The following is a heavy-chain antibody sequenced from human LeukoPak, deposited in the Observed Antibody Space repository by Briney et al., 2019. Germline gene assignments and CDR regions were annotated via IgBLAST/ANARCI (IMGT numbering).Heavy chain of an antibody. CDR1: GGSISSSSYY. V-gene: IGHV4-39*07. D-gene: IGHD2-15*01. CDR2: IYYSGST. CDR3: AKGLPYCSGGSCYSSVGLRFDP. J-gene: IGHJ5*02. Sequence: PSETLSLTCTVSGGSISSSSYYWGWIRQPPGKGLEWIGSIYYSGSTYYNPSLKSRVTISVDTSKNQFSLKLSSVTAADTAVYYCAKGLPYCSGGSCYSSVGLRFDPWGQGTLVTVSS.